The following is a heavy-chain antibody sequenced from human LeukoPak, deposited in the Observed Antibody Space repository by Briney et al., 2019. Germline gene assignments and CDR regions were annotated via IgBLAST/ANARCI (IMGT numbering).Heavy chain of an antibody. CDR3: AKEGYGSSKLDY. CDR1: GFTFSSYG. CDR2: IWYEGSNK. Sequence: SLRLSCAACGFTFSSYGMHRVRQAPGKGLEWVAVIWYEGSNKYYADFVKGRFTISRDNSKNTLDLQRMSLRAEDTAVYYCAKEGYGSSKLDYWGQGTLVTVSP. V-gene: IGHV3-33*06. D-gene: IGHD6-13*01. J-gene: IGHJ4*02.